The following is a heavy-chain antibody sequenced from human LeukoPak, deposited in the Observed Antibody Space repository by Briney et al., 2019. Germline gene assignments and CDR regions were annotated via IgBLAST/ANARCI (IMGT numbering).Heavy chain of an antibody. V-gene: IGHV1-69*13. D-gene: IGHD3-22*01. J-gene: IGHJ4*02. CDR2: IIPIFGTA. CDR3: ARGAPFPNYYDSSGYYPQGFDY. CDR1: GYTFTGYY. Sequence: ASVKVSCKASGYTFTGYYMHWVRQAPGQGLEWMGGIIPIFGTANYAQKFQGRVTITADESTSTAYMELSSLRSEDTAVYYCARGAPFPNYYDSSGYYPQGFDYWGQGTLVTVSS.